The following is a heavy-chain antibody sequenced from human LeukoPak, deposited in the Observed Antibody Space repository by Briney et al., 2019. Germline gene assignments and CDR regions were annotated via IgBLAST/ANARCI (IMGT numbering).Heavy chain of an antibody. CDR3: AKDRAYSNYFDY. Sequence: GRSLRLSCEASGFTFDDYAMHWVRQAPGKGLEWVSGISWNSGSIGYADSVKGRFTISRDNAKNSLYLQMNSLRAEDTALYYCAKDRAYSNYFDYWGQGTLVTVSS. D-gene: IGHD4-11*01. CDR1: GFTFDDYA. CDR2: ISWNSGSI. J-gene: IGHJ4*02. V-gene: IGHV3-9*01.